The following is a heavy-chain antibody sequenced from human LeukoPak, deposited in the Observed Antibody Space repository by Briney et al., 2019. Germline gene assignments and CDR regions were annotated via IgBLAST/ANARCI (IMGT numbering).Heavy chain of an antibody. CDR2: INADGRTT. CDR3: ARYISSICFDY. D-gene: IGHD6-6*01. V-gene: IGHV3-48*03. J-gene: IGHJ4*02. Sequence: GGSLRLSCAASGFTFSSYEMNWVRQAPGKGLEWISYINADGRTTYYADSVKGRFTISRDNPKNSLYLQMNSLTAEDTAFYYCARYISSICFDYWGQGTLVTVSS. CDR1: GFTFSSYE.